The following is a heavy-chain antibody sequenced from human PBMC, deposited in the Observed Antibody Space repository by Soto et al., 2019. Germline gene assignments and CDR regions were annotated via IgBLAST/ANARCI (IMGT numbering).Heavy chain of an antibody. Sequence: GGSLRLSCAASGFTFSSYGMHWVRQAPGKGLEWVAVISYDGSNKYYADSVKGRFTISRDNSKNTLYLQMNSLRAEDTAVYYCANREGPRYSGSYLGYYGMDVWGQGTTVTVSS. J-gene: IGHJ6*02. D-gene: IGHD1-26*01. V-gene: IGHV3-30*18. CDR2: ISYDGSNK. CDR3: ANREGPRYSGSYLGYYGMDV. CDR1: GFTFSSYG.